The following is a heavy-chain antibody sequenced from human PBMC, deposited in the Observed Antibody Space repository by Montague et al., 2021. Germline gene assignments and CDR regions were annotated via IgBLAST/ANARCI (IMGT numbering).Heavy chain of an antibody. D-gene: IGHD1/OR15-1a*01. CDR2: FYSGGST. J-gene: IGHJ4*02. CDR1: GGSISSTSHY. Sequence: SETLSLTCTVSGGSISSTSHYRDWIRQPPGKGLEWIGTFYSGGSTYYNPALKSRVSISADTSNNQFTLKLHSVTAADTAVYFCARARITGTTTPLDYWGQGTLVIVSS. V-gene: IGHV4-39*01. CDR3: ARARITGTTTPLDY.